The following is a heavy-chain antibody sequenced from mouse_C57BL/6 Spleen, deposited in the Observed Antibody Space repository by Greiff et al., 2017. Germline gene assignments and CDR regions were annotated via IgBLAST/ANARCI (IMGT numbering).Heavy chain of an antibody. J-gene: IGHJ3*01. CDR3: ARDDGYPAWFAY. CDR2: INYDGSST. V-gene: IGHV5-16*01. CDR1: GFTFSDYY. Sequence: EVQVVESEGGLVQPGSSMKLSCTASGFTFSDYYMAWVRQVPEKGLEWVANINYDGSSTYYLDSLKSRFIISRDNAKNILYLQMSSLKSEDTATDYCARDDGYPAWFAYWGQGTLVTVSA. D-gene: IGHD2-3*01.